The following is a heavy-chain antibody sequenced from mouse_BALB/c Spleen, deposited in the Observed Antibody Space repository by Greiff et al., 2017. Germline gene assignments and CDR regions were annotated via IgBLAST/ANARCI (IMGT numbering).Heavy chain of an antibody. D-gene: IGHD1-2*01. Sequence: EVQRVDSGGGLVKPGGSLKLSCAASGFTFSDYYMYWVRQTPEKRLEWVATISDGGSYTYYPDSVKGRFTISRDNAKNNLYLQMSSLKSEDTAMYYCARDGGYGYWYFDVWGAGTTVTVSS. J-gene: IGHJ1*01. CDR3: ARDGGYGYWYFDV. V-gene: IGHV5-4*02. CDR1: GFTFSDYY. CDR2: ISDGGSYT.